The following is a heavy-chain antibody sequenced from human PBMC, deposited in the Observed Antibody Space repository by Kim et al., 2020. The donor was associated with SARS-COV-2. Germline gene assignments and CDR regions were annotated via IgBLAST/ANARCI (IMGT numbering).Heavy chain of an antibody. J-gene: IGHJ3*02. V-gene: IGHV3-53*01. Sequence: SVKGRFTISRDNSKNTLYLQMNSLRAEDTAVYYCARETVYSYGPGGAFDIWGQGTMVTVSS. CDR3: ARETVYSYGPGGAFDI. D-gene: IGHD5-18*01.